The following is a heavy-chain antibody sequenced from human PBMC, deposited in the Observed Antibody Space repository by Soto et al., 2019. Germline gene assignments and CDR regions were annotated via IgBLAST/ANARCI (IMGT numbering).Heavy chain of an antibody. CDR2: AYYSGST. V-gene: IGHV4-39*07. D-gene: IGHD3-10*01. Sequence: SLTCTVSGGSISSSGFSRGWVRQPPGKGLEWIGCAYYSGSTNYNPSLKSRVTISVDTSKNQFSLKLSSVTAADTAVYYCARVYPVWFGEDWWPMDVWGQGTTVTVSS. J-gene: IGHJ6*02. CDR1: GGSISSSGFS. CDR3: ARVYPVWFGEDWWPMDV.